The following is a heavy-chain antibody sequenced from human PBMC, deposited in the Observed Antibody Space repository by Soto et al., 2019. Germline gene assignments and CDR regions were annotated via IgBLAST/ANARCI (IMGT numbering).Heavy chain of an antibody. CDR3: ARIVVIPAAPDYYNYYGVDV. J-gene: IGHJ6*02. CDR1: GGSISSSNYY. CDR2: MYYSGST. D-gene: IGHD2-2*01. Sequence: SETVSLTCTVSGGSISSSNYYWAWIRQSPGKGLEWIGNMYYSGSTYYNLSLKSRVTMSVDTSKNQLSLKISSVTAADTSVYYCARIVVIPAAPDYYNYYGVDVWGQGTTVTVSS. V-gene: IGHV4-39*01.